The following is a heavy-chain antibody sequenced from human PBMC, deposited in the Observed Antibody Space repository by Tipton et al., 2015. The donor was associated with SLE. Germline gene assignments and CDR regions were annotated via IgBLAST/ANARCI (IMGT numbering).Heavy chain of an antibody. J-gene: IGHJ3*02. CDR2: IYYSGNT. CDR3: ARDLSPYSSSWDDAFDI. Sequence: TLSLTCTVSGGSISSHYWSWIRQPPGKGLEWIGYIYYSGNTNYNPSLKRRVTISVDTSKNQFSLKLSSVTAADTAVYYCARDLSPYSSSWDDAFDIWGQGTMVTVSS. V-gene: IGHV4-59*11. D-gene: IGHD6-13*01. CDR1: GGSISSHY.